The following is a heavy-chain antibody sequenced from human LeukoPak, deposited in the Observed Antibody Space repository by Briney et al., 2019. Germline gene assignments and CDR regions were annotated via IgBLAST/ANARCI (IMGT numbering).Heavy chain of an antibody. CDR1: GGSISSYY. J-gene: IGHJ6*03. V-gene: IGHV4-59*01. CDR3: AREIHSSSWYFYYYYYYMDV. CDR2: IYYSGST. D-gene: IGHD6-13*01. Sequence: PSETLSLTCTVSGGSISSYYWSWIRQPPGKGLEWIGYIYYSGSTNYNPSLKSRVTISVDTSKNQFSLKLSSVTAADTAVYYCAREIHSSSWYFYYYYYYMDVWGKGTTVTVSS.